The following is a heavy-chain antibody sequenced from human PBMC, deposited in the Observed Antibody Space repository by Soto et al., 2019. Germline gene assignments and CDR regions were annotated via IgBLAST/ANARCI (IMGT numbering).Heavy chain of an antibody. CDR1: GYTFTGYY. CDR3: ARYMGVVVAATLGMDF. Sequence: QVQLVQSGAEVKKPGASVKVSCKASGYTFTGYYMHWVRQAPGQGLEWMGWSNPNSGGTNYAQKFQGRVTMTNDPSISTAYMELSGLKSDDTAVYYFARYMGVVVAATLGMDFWGQGSTVTVSS. D-gene: IGHD2-15*01. CDR2: SNPNSGGT. J-gene: IGHJ6*02. V-gene: IGHV1-2*02.